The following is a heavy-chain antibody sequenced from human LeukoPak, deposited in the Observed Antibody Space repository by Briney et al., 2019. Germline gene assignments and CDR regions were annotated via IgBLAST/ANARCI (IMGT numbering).Heavy chain of an antibody. CDR3: ARGSPMVRGIIFYY. CDR1: GGSVSSGSYY. Sequence: PSETLSLTCTVSGGSVSSGSYYWTWIRQPPGKGLEWIGYISYSGSTNYNPSLESRVTISVDTSKNQFSLNLNSVTAADTAVYYCARGSPMVRGIIFYYWGQGTLVTVSS. CDR2: ISYSGST. D-gene: IGHD3-10*01. J-gene: IGHJ4*02. V-gene: IGHV4-61*01.